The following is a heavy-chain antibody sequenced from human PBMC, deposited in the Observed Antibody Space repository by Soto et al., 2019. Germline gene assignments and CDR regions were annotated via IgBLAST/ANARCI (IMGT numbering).Heavy chain of an antibody. J-gene: IGHJ4*02. CDR3: ARGMAASGTFFFDY. D-gene: IGHD6-13*01. CDR1: GFTFSSYA. V-gene: IGHV3-30-3*01. CDR2: ISYDGSNK. Sequence: QVQLVESGGGVVQPGRSLRLSCAASGFTFSSYAMHWVRQAPGKGLEWVAVISYDGSNKYYADSVKGRFTISRDNSKNTLYLQMNSLRAEDTAVYYCARGMAASGTFFFDYWGQGTLVTVSS.